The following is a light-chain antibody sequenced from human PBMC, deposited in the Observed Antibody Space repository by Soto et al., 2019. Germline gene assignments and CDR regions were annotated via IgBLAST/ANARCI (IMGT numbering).Light chain of an antibody. V-gene: IGKV3-20*01. J-gene: IGKJ2*01. CDR3: QQYYSTPPNT. CDR1: QSVSSNY. Sequence: EIVLTQSPGTLSLSPGERATLSCRASQSVSSNYLAWYQQKPGQAPRPLIYGASSRATGIPDRFSGSGAGTDFTLTISRLESEDVAVYYCQQYYSTPPNTFGQGTKLEIK. CDR2: GAS.